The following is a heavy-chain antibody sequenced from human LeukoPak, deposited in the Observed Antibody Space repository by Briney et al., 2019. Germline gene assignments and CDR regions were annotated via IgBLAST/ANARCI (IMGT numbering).Heavy chain of an antibody. CDR3: AKGRYYYYYMDV. CDR2: ISGSGGST. J-gene: IGHJ6*03. V-gene: IGHV3-23*01. CDR1: GFTFSSYS. Sequence: PGGSLRLSCAASGFTFSSYSMSWVRQAPGKGLEWVSAISGSGGSTYYADSVKGRFTISRDNSKNTLYLQMNSLRAEDTAVYYCAKGRYYYYYMDVWGKGTTVTISS.